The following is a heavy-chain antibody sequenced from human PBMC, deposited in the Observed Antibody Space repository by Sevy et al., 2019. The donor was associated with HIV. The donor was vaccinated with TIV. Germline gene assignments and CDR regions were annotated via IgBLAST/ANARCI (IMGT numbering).Heavy chain of an antibody. V-gene: IGHV3-48*01. CDR1: AFTFSNYN. J-gene: IGHJ6*02. CDR3: ATRSSGRGYYYYGMDV. D-gene: IGHD6-6*01. CDR2: ISSSSSTI. Sequence: GGSLRLSCAASAFTFSNYNTNWVRQAPGKGLEWVSYISSSSSTIYYADSVKGRFTISRDNAKNSLYLQMNSLRAEDTAVYYCATRSSGRGYYYYGMDVWGQGTTVTVSS.